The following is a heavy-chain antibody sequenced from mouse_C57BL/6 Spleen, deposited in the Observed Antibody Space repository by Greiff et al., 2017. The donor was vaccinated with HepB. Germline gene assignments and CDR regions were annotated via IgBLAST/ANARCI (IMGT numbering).Heavy chain of an antibody. J-gene: IGHJ2*01. Sequence: VQLQQSGTELVKPGASVKLSCKASGYTFTSYWMHWVKQRPGQGLEWIGNINPSNGGTNYNEKFKSKATLTVDKSSSTAYMQLSSLTSEDSAVYYCARLFYDGYYYYFDYWGQGTTLTVSS. CDR3: ARLFYDGYYYYFDY. CDR2: INPSNGGT. CDR1: GYTFTSYW. V-gene: IGHV1-53*01. D-gene: IGHD2-3*01.